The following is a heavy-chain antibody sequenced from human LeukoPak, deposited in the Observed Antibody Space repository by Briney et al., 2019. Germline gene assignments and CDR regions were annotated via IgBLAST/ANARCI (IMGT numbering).Heavy chain of an antibody. CDR2: INPNSGGT. CDR1: GDTFTGYY. CDR3: AGIRGGPPLFDP. J-gene: IGHJ5*02. V-gene: IGHV1-2*06. Sequence: ASVKVSCKASGDTFTGYYMHWVRQAPGQGLEWMGRINPNSGGTNYAQKFQGRVTMTRDTSISTAYMELSRLRSDDTAVYYCAGIRGGPPLFDPWGQGTLVTVSS.